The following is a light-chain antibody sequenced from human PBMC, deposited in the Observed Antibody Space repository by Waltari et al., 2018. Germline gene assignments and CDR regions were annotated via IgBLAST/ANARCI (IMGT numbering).Light chain of an antibody. Sequence: EIVLTQSPATLSLSPGERATLPCRASQSVSSYLAWYQQKPGQAPRPLIYDASNRATGIPARFSGSGSGTDFTLTISSLEPEDFAVYYCQQRSNWLITFGQGTRLEIK. V-gene: IGKV3-11*01. CDR3: QQRSNWLIT. CDR1: QSVSSY. CDR2: DAS. J-gene: IGKJ5*01.